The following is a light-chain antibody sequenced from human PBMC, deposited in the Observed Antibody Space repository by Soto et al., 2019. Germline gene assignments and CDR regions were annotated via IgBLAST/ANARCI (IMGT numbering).Light chain of an antibody. J-gene: IGKJ4*01. V-gene: IGKV1-6*02. CDR1: QGVGND. Sequence: AVQMTQSPSSLSASVGDRVTMTCRASQGVGNDLAWYQQRPGKAPNLLIFHASTLQSGVPSRFSGSGSGTDFTLTISSLQPEDFATYYCLQDNYNPLTFGGGTKVGIK. CDR3: LQDNYNPLT. CDR2: HAS.